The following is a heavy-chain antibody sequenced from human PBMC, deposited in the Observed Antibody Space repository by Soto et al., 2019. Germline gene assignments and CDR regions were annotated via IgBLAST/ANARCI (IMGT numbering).Heavy chain of an antibody. Sequence: QLQLQESGPGLVKPSETLSLTCTVSGGSISSSSYYWGWIRQPPGKGLEWIGSIYYSGSTYYNPSLKNRVTISVDTSKNQFSLKLSSVTAADTAVYYCARPHYDYIWGSYRGGDYFDYWGQGTLVTVSS. CDR1: GGSISSSSYY. CDR2: IYYSGST. CDR3: ARPHYDYIWGSYRGGDYFDY. V-gene: IGHV4-39*01. J-gene: IGHJ4*02. D-gene: IGHD3-16*02.